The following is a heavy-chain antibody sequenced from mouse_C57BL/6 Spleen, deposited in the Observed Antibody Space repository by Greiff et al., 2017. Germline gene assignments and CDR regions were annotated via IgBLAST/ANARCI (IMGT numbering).Heavy chain of an antibody. D-gene: IGHD4-1*01. CDR2: INPNNGGT. V-gene: IGHV1-22*01. Sequence: VQLKESGPELVKPGASVKMSCKASGYTFTDYNMHWVKQSHGKSLEWIGYINPNNGGTSYNQKFKGKATLTVNKSSSTAYMELRSLTSEDSAVYYCARDWDGPWFAYWGQGTLVTVSA. J-gene: IGHJ3*01. CDR1: GYTFTDYN. CDR3: ARDWDGPWFAY.